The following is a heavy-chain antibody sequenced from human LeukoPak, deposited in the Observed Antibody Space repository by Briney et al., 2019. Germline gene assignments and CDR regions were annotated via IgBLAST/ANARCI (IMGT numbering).Heavy chain of an antibody. CDR3: ARVYYDYVWGSYYNWFDP. CDR2: INHSGST. Sequence: SETLSLTCAVYGGSFSGYYWSWIRQPPGKGLEWIGEINHSGSTNYNPSLKSRVTISVDTSKNQFSLKLSSVTAADTAVYYCARVYYDYVWGSYYNWFDPWGQGTLVTVSS. CDR1: GGSFSGYY. V-gene: IGHV4-34*01. D-gene: IGHD3-16*01. J-gene: IGHJ5*02.